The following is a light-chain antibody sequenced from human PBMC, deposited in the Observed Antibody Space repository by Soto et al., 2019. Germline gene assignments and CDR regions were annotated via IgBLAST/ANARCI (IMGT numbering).Light chain of an antibody. J-gene: IGKJ5*01. CDR2: KAS. Sequence: DIQMTQSPSTLSASVGDRVTSTCRASHSISSWLAWYQQKPVKAPKSLIYKASSLESRGPSRFSGSGSGTEFTLNISSLQTDEFATYYCHQYNSYPITFGQGTRLEIK. CDR1: HSISSW. V-gene: IGKV1-5*03. CDR3: HQYNSYPIT.